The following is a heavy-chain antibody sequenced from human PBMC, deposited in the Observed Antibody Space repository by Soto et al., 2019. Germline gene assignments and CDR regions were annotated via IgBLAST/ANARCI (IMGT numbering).Heavy chain of an antibody. D-gene: IGHD4-17*01. V-gene: IGHV3-23*01. CDR3: AKERATTTAFDY. CDR2: ISGRDDST. J-gene: IGHJ4*02. CDR1: GFILSSYA. Sequence: GGSLRLSCAASGFILSSYAMSWVRQAPGKGLEWVSSISGRDDSTYYADSVKGRFTISRDNSKNTLFLQMNSLRAEDTAVYYCAKERATTTAFDYWGQGALVTVSS.